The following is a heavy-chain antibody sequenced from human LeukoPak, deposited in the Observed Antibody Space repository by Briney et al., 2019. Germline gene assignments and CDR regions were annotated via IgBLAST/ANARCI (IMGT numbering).Heavy chain of an antibody. V-gene: IGHV4-4*07. Sequence: SETLSLTCTVSGGSISSYYWSWIRQPAGKGLEWIGRIYTSGSTNYNPSLKSRVTISVDTSKNQFSLKLSSVTAADTAVYYCARETYPYYYYYMDVWGKGTTVTISS. J-gene: IGHJ6*03. D-gene: IGHD2-2*01. CDR1: GGSISSYY. CDR3: ARETYPYYYYYMDV. CDR2: IYTSGST.